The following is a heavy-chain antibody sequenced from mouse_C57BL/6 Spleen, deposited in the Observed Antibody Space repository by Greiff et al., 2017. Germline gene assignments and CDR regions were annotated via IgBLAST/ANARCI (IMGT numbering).Heavy chain of an antibody. Sequence: EVQLVESGPGLVKPSQSLSLTCSVTGYSITSGYYWNWIRQFPGNKLEWMGYISYDGSNNYNPSLKNRISITRDTSKNQFFLKLNSVTTEDTATYYCARHVYWYFDVWGTGTTVTVSS. V-gene: IGHV3-6*01. J-gene: IGHJ1*03. CDR2: ISYDGSN. CDR1: GYSITSGYY. CDR3: ARHVYWYFDV.